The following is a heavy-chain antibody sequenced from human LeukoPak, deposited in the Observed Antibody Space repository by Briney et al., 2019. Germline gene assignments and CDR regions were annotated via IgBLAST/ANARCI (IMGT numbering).Heavy chain of an antibody. Sequence: GGSLRLSCTASGFTLRNYWMHWVRQVPGKRLVWVSRISGDGSVTNYADSVQGRFTISRDNAKNILYLQINNLRSEDTAVYYCARYSSSSGGASSYLDYWGHRTLITVSS. J-gene: IGHJ4*01. CDR3: ARYSSSSGGASSYLDY. CDR2: ISGDGSVT. CDR1: GFTLRNYW. D-gene: IGHD6-6*01. V-gene: IGHV3-74*01.